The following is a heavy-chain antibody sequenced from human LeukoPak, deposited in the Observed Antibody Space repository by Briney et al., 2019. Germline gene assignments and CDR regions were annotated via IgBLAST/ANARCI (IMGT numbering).Heavy chain of an antibody. Sequence: GGSLRLSCAASGFTFSSYAMSWVRQAAGKGLEWVSALSGSGGSTYYADSVKGRFTISRDNAKNTLYLQMNSLRAEDTAVYYCARRYSGYPYGMDVWGQGTTVTVSS. D-gene: IGHD5-12*01. CDR2: LSGSGGST. CDR3: ARRYSGYPYGMDV. CDR1: GFTFSSYA. J-gene: IGHJ6*02. V-gene: IGHV3-23*01.